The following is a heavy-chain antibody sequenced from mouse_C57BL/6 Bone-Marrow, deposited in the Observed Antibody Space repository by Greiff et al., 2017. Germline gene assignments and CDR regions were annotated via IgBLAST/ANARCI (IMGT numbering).Heavy chain of an antibody. CDR1: GYTFTSYW. D-gene: IGHD2-3*01. V-gene: IGHV1-64*01. J-gene: IGHJ1*03. CDR3: ARNEIYDGYSRYFDV. CDR2: IHPNSGST. Sequence: QVQLQQPGAELVKPGASVKLSCKASGYTFTSYWMHWVKQRPGQGLEWIGMIHPNSGSTNYNEKFKSKATLTVDKSSSTAYMQLSSLTSEDSAVYYCARNEIYDGYSRYFDVWGTGTTVTVSS.